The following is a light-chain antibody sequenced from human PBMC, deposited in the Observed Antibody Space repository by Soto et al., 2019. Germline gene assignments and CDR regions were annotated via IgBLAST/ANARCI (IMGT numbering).Light chain of an antibody. CDR1: RSLSSDY. V-gene: IGKV3-20*01. CDR3: QQYGDSPPS. CDR2: HAS. Sequence: ILLMQSPGTLALSPGERATLPCRASRSLSSDYLAWYQQKPGQAPRLLFYHASSRATGTPERFSVSGSGTDFTLTISRLEPGDFAVYYCQQYGDSPPSFGQGTKVDIK. J-gene: IGKJ1*01.